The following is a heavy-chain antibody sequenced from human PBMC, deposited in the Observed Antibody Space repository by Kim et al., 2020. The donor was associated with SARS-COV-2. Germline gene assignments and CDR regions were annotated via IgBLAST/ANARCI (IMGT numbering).Heavy chain of an antibody. J-gene: IGHJ4*02. CDR1: GFTFSNAW. CDR2: IKSKTDGGTT. D-gene: IGHD3-22*01. CDR3: TTDPELFYDSSGYLLAGY. V-gene: IGHV3-15*01. Sequence: GGYLRLSCAASGFTFSNAWMSWVRQAPGKGLEWVGRIKSKTDGGTTDYAAPVKGRFTISRDDSKNTLYLQMNSLKTEDTAVYYCTTDPELFYDSSGYLLAGYWGQGTLVTVSS.